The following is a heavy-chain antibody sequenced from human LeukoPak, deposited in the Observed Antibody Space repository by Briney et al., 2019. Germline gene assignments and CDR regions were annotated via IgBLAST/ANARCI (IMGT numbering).Heavy chain of an antibody. D-gene: IGHD3-3*02. J-gene: IGHJ4*02. V-gene: IGHV3-23*01. CDR1: GFTFSSYA. Sequence: PGGSLRLSCAASGFTFSSYAMSWVRQAPGKGLEWVSAISGSGGSTYYADSVKGRFTISRDNSKNTLYLQMNSLRAEDTAVYYCAKNPKPRHFWSGYYPIPHDYWGQGTLVTVSS. CDR2: ISGSGGST. CDR3: AKNPKPRHFWSGYYPIPHDY.